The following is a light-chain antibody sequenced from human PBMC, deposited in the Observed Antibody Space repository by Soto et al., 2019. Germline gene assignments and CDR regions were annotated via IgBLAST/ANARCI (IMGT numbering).Light chain of an antibody. CDR1: QSLGSD. CDR2: GAS. V-gene: IGKV3D-15*01. CDR3: QQYNNWPLWT. Sequence: EIVMAQSPGSLSLSPGDTATLSCRASQSLGSDLAWYQQRPGQPPRLLIYGASTRDTGVPTRFSGSGSGTEFTLTITSLQSEDFAVYYCQQYNNWPLWTFGQGTKVDIK. J-gene: IGKJ1*01.